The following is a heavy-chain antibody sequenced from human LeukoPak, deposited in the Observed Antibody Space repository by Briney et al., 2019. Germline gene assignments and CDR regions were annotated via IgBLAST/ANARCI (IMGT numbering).Heavy chain of an antibody. Sequence: GASVKVSCKASGYTFTRYAMNWVRQAPGQGLEWMGWINTNTGNPTYAQGFTGRFVFSLDTSVSTACLQISSLKAEDTAVYYCARVSSSWYVVDYFDYWGQGTLVTVSS. CDR1: GYTFTRYA. J-gene: IGHJ4*02. V-gene: IGHV7-4-1*02. D-gene: IGHD6-13*01. CDR3: ARVSSSWYVVDYFDY. CDR2: INTNTGNP.